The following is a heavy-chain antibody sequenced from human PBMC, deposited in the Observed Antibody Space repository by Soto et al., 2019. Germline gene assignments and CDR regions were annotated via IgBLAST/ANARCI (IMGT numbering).Heavy chain of an antibody. J-gene: IGHJ3*02. Sequence: KVSCKASGYTFTNYYMHWVRQAPGQGLEWMGIIYPGDSDTRYSPSFQGQVTISADKSISTAYLQWSSLKASDTAMYYCARHPYGSAVDAFDIWGQGTMVIVSS. V-gene: IGHV5-51*01. D-gene: IGHD3-10*01. CDR2: IYPGDSDT. CDR1: GYTFTNYY. CDR3: ARHPYGSAVDAFDI.